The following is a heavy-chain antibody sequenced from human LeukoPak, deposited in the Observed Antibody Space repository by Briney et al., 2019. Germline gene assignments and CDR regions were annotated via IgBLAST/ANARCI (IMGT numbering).Heavy chain of an antibody. D-gene: IGHD2-15*01. V-gene: IGHV3-30*18. Sequence: GRSLRLSCAASGFTFSSYGMHWVRQAPGKGLEWVAVISYDGSNKYYADSVKGRFTISRDNSKNTLYLQMNSLRAGDTAVYYCAKELHLYYYYGMDVWGQGTTVTVSS. CDR2: ISYDGSNK. CDR3: AKELHLYYYYGMDV. CDR1: GFTFSSYG. J-gene: IGHJ6*02.